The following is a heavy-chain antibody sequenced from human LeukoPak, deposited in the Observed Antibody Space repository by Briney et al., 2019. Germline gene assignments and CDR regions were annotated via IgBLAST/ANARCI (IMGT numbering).Heavy chain of an antibody. D-gene: IGHD3-9*01. J-gene: IGHJ5*02. Sequence: GASVKVSCKASGYTFTSYDINWVRQATGQGLGWMGWMNPNSGNTGYAQKFQGRVTMTRNTSISTAYMELSSLRSEDTAVYYCAREDYDIHWFDPWGQGTLVTVSS. CDR1: GYTFTSYD. V-gene: IGHV1-8*01. CDR2: MNPNSGNT. CDR3: AREDYDIHWFDP.